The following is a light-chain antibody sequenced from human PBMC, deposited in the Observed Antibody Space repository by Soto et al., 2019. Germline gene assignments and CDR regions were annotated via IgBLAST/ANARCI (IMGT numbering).Light chain of an antibody. CDR3: QQRYKWPLT. J-gene: IGKJ4*01. CDR2: DAS. V-gene: IGKV3-11*01. Sequence: EIVLTQSPATLSLSPGERATLSCRASQSFSDYLVWYQQKPCQSPRLLIYDASHRATGIPARFSGGGSGTDFTLTISRLELEDFAVYYCQQRYKWPLTFGGGTKVEIK. CDR1: QSFSDY.